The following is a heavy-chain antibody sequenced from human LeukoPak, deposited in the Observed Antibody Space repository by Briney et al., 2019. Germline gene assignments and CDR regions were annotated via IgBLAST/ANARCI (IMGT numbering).Heavy chain of an antibody. J-gene: IGHJ4*02. D-gene: IGHD3-10*01. V-gene: IGHV3-23*01. Sequence: GGSLRLSCAASGFTFSSYAMSWVRQAPGKGLEWVSSFSGGSGNTYYADSVKGRFTTSRDNSQNTLYLQMSSLRAEDTAIYYCAKDQYIYGSSPFDFWGQGTLGTVSS. CDR3: AKDQYIYGSSPFDF. CDR2: FSGGSGNT. CDR1: GFTFSSYA.